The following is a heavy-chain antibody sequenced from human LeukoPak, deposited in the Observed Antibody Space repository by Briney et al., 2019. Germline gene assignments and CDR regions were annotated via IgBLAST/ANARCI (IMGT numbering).Heavy chain of an antibody. J-gene: IGHJ4*02. V-gene: IGHV4-59*08. D-gene: IGHD4-17*01. CDR2: IYYSGSI. CDR3: ARQSRDGDYIAKLFDY. Sequence: SETLSLTCTVSGGSLSNYYWSWIRQPPGKGLEWIGYIYYSGSINYNPSLKSRVTISVDMSKNQFSLQLSSVTAADTAVYYCARQSRDGDYIAKLFDYWGQGTPGHRLL. CDR1: GGSLSNYY.